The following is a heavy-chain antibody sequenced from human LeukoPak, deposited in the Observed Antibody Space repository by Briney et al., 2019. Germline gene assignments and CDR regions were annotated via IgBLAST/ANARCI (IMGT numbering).Heavy chain of an antibody. CDR1: KFNFNSYG. V-gene: IGHV3-23*01. CDR2: ISGSGGST. CDR3: AKDPNGDYIGTFDI. D-gene: IGHD4-17*01. J-gene: IGHJ3*02. Sequence: GGSLRLSCTTSKFNFNSYGMTWVRQAPGKGLEWVSSISGSGGSTQYAASVQGRFTIPRDNPKNTFYLQMNSLRAEDTAVYYCAKDPNGDYIGTFDIWGQGTMVTVSS.